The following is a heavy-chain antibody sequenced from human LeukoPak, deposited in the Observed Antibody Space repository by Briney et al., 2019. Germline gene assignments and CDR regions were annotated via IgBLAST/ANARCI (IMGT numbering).Heavy chain of an antibody. CDR1: GFTFTDYA. CDR3: ARISFGDLGGYYFDS. CDR2: ISAGGGTT. D-gene: IGHD3-10*01. Sequence: GGSLRLSCVASGFTFTDYALAWVRQPPGKGLEWVSRISAGGGTTYYADSVKDRFTISRENSKNTVYLQMSSLRAEDTARYYCARISFGDLGGYYFDSWGQGNLVTVSS. V-gene: IGHV3-23*01. J-gene: IGHJ4*02.